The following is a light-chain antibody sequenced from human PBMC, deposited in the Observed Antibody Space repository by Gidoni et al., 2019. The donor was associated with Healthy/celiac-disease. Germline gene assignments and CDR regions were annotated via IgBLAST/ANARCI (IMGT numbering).Light chain of an antibody. V-gene: IGKV1-39*01. CDR1: QSISIY. Sequence: DIQMTQSPSSLSASVGDRVTITCRASQSISIYLNWYQQKPGKAPKLLIYAASSLQSEVPSRFSGSGSGTDFTLTISSLQPEDFATYYCQQSYTTPYTFGQGTKLEIK. CDR3: QQSYTTPYT. CDR2: AAS. J-gene: IGKJ2*01.